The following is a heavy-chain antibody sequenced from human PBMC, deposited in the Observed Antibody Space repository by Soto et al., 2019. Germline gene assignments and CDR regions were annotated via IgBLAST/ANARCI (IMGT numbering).Heavy chain of an antibody. J-gene: IGHJ6*02. Sequence: QVQLVESGGGLVKPGGSLRLSCAASGFTFSDSYMSWIRQAPGKALEWISYITFSGNTVYYADSLQVRFTISRDNAKNSLYLQMNRLRAEDTAVYYCARVSWREKYGMDVWGQGTTVTVYS. CDR3: ARVSWREKYGMDV. CDR1: GFTFSDSY. D-gene: IGHD3-3*01. CDR2: ITFSGNTV. V-gene: IGHV3-11*01.